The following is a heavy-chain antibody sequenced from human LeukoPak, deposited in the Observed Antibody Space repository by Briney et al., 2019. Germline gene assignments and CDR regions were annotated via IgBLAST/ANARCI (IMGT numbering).Heavy chain of an antibody. CDR3: AREPTYSSSWYTSCDY. Sequence: GGSLRLSCAASGFNFNNYNMNWVRQAPGRGLEWVSYITLSSSSIYYADSVKGRFTISRDNAKNSLYLQMNSLRAEDTAVYYCAREPTYSSSWYTSCDYWGQGTLVTVSS. V-gene: IGHV3-48*01. CDR2: ITLSSSSI. D-gene: IGHD6-13*01. CDR1: GFNFNNYN. J-gene: IGHJ4*02.